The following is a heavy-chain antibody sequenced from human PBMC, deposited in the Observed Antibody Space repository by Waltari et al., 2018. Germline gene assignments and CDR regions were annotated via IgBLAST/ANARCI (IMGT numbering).Heavy chain of an antibody. D-gene: IGHD3-3*01. CDR2: IYTSGST. J-gene: IGHJ4*02. CDR1: GGSISSYY. V-gene: IGHV4-4*07. CDR3: ARGYSRVNDFWSGYYHFDY. Sequence: QVQLQESGPGLVKPSETLSLTCTGSGGSISSYYWSWIRQPAGKGLEWIGRIYTSGSTNYNPSLKSRVTMSVDTSKNQFSLKLSSVTAADTAVYYCARGYSRVNDFWSGYYHFDYWGQGTLVTVSS.